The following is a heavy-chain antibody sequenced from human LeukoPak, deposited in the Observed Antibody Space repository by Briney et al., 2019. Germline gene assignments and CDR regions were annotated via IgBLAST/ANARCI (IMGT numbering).Heavy chain of an antibody. V-gene: IGHV3-7*01. CDR1: GFPFSSYW. CDR3: ARDAVDTANAV. D-gene: IGHD5-18*01. CDR2: IKQDGSKK. J-gene: IGHJ6*02. Sequence: GGSLRLSCVASGFPFSSYWMTWVRQAPGKGLEWVANIKQDGSKKSYVDSVKGRFTISRDNAKNTLYLQMNSLRAEDTAVYYCARDAVDTANAVWGQGTTVTVSS.